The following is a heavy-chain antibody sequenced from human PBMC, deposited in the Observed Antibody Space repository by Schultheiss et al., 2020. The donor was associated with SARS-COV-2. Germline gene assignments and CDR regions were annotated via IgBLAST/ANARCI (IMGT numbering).Heavy chain of an antibody. CDR3: ARDLLSSSHRGPFDY. CDR1: GGSISSSSYY. CDR2: INHSGST. J-gene: IGHJ4*02. V-gene: IGHV4-39*07. D-gene: IGHD6-6*01. Sequence: SETLSLTCTVSGGSISSSSYYWGWIRQPPGKGLEWIGEINHSGSTNYNPSLKSRVTISVDTSKNQFSLQLNSVTPEDTAVYYCARDLLSSSHRGPFDYWGQGTLVTVSS.